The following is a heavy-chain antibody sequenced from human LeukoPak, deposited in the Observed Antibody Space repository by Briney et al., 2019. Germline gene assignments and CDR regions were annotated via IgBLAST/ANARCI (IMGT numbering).Heavy chain of an antibody. CDR1: GGSISSYY. CDR2: IYYSGST. Sequence: PSETLSLTCTVSGGSISSYYWSWIRQPPGKGLEWIGYIYYSGSTNYNPSLKSRVTISVDTSKNQFSLKLSSMTAADTAVYYCAREKSPDYCSGSSCYFDYWGQGTLVTVSS. J-gene: IGHJ4*02. CDR3: AREKSPDYCSGSSCYFDY. D-gene: IGHD2-15*01. V-gene: IGHV4-59*01.